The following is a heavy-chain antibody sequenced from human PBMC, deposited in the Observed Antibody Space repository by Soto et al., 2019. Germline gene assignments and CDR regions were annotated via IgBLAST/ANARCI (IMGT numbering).Heavy chain of an antibody. CDR2: IYSSGNA. Sequence: SETLSLTCSVSLDSISNSYWTWIRQPAGKGLEWIGHIYSSGNANYNPSLKSRVKMSLDTSKNQFSLSLKSVTAADTAIYYCAKGRGFYSDNYFDPWGHATPVTVSA. CDR3: AKGRGFYSDNYFDP. V-gene: IGHV4-4*07. D-gene: IGHD3-22*01. CDR1: LDSISNSY. J-gene: IGHJ5*02.